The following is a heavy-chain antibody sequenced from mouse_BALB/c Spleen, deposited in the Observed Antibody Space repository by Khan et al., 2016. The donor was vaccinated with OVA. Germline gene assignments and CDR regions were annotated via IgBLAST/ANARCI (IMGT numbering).Heavy chain of an antibody. D-gene: IGHD2-10*01. CDR2: INTYTGEP. V-gene: IGHV9-3-1*01. Sequence: QVQLKQSGPELMKPGETVKISCKASGYTFRSFGMNWVKQAPGKGLKWMGWINTYTGEPKYADDFKGRYVFSLETSASTASLQINNLKNEDTATYFGARPPYFSYVMVYWGQGTTVTVSS. CDR1: GYTFRSFG. CDR3: ARPPYFSYVMVY. J-gene: IGHJ4*01.